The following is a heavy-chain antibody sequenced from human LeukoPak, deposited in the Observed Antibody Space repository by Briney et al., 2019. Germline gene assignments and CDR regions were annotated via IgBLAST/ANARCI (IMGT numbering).Heavy chain of an antibody. D-gene: IGHD6-19*01. CDR2: FIPMFGTA. CDR3: ASTRISGSGWYRADY. J-gene: IGHJ4*02. V-gene: IGHV1-69*05. CDR1: GDTFSSYA. Sequence: SVKVSCKASGDTFSSYALSWVRQAPGQGLEWMGGFIPMFGTANYAQKFQGRLTITTDESTSTAYMELSSLRSEDTAIYYCASTRISGSGWYRADYWGQGTLVTVSS.